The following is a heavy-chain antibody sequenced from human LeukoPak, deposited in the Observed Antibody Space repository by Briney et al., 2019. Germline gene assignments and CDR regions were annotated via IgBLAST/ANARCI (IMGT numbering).Heavy chain of an antibody. J-gene: IGHJ4*02. D-gene: IGHD4-17*01. CDR3: ARGPWATVTSSLIDY. CDR1: GFTFSSYW. Sequence: GGSLRLSCAASGFTFSSYWMSWVRQAPGKGLEWVANIKQDGSEKYYVDSVKGRFTISRDNAKNSLYLQMNSLRAENTGVYYCARGPWATVTSSLIDYWGQGTLVTVSS. V-gene: IGHV3-7*01. CDR2: IKQDGSEK.